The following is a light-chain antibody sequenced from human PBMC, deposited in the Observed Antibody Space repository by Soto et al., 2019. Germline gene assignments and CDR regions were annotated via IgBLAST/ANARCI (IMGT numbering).Light chain of an antibody. CDR1: LCDIGTHDY. CDR2: DVN. Sequence: QSALTQPPSASGSPGQSVTISCTGTLCDIGTHDYVSWYQQHPGKAPKLIISDVNKRPSGVPDRFSGSKSGNPASLTVSGLQGDDEADYYWRSYAGYNSVAFGGGTQLTVL. J-gene: IGLJ2*01. CDR3: RSYAGYNSVA. V-gene: IGLV2-8*01.